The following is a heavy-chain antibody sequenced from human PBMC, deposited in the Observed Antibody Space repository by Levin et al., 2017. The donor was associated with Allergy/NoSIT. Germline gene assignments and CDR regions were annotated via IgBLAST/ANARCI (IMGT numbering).Heavy chain of an antibody. D-gene: IGHD6-19*01. CDR3: ASVTSGGWYGFDY. CDR2: LYSGGDT. J-gene: IGHJ4*02. Sequence: GGSLRLSCAASRFTVSSNYMTWVRQAPGKGLEWVSILYSGGDTFYADSVKGRFTISSDSSQNTLYLQMNSLRTEDTAVYYCASVTSGGWYGFDYWGQGTLVTVSS. CDR1: RFTVSSNY. V-gene: IGHV3-66*02.